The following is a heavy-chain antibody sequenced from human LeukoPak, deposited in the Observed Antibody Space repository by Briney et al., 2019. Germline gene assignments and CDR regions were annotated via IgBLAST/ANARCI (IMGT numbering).Heavy chain of an antibody. CDR2: IWYDGRRQ. CDR1: GFTFSSYG. J-gene: IGHJ4*02. Sequence: GGSLRLSCAASGFTFSSYGMHWVRQAPDKGLEWVALIWYDGRRQFYANSVKGRFTISRDDSSNTLFLQMNGLRAEDTAVYYCARLGSSWSSDYWGQGTLVTVSS. CDR3: ARLGSSWSSDY. D-gene: IGHD6-13*01. V-gene: IGHV3-33*01.